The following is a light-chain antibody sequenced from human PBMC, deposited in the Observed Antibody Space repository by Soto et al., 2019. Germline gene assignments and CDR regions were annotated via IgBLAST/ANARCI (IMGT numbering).Light chain of an antibody. CDR1: QGISTY. CDR2: AAS. J-gene: IGKJ1*01. V-gene: IGKV1-39*01. Sequence: DIQMTQSPSSLSASVGDRVTITCRASQGISTYLNCYQQKPGKAPKLLIYAASSLQSGVPSRFSGSGSETDFTLTISSXQPEDFATYSCQQSYSTTWTFGQGTKVDIK. CDR3: QQSYSTTWT.